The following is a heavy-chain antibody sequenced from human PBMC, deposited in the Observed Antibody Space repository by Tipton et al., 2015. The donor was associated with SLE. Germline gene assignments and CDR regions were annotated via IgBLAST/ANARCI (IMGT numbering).Heavy chain of an antibody. D-gene: IGHD2-21*01. CDR2: IYYSGST. CDR1: GGSISSSSYY. V-gene: IGHV4-39*07. J-gene: IGHJ4*02. CDR3: ARLRVISYYFDY. Sequence: LRLSCTVSGGSISSSSYYWGWIRQPPGKGLEWIGSIYYSGSTYYNPSLKSRVTISVDTSKNQFSLKLSSVTAADTAVNYCARLRVISYYFDYWGQGTLVTVSS.